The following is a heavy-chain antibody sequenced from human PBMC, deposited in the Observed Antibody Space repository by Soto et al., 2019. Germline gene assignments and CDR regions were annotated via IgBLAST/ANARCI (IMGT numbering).Heavy chain of an antibody. D-gene: IGHD5-12*01. CDR3: AKEYSASSPDP. V-gene: IGHV3-23*01. CDR1: RFTFSSYA. J-gene: IGHJ5*02. Sequence: EVQLLESGGGLVQPGGSLRLSCAASRFTFSSYAMSWFPQAPGKGLEWVSGISRSGDKTYYAGSVKGRFTISRDNSKNALYLQMNSLRAEDTALYYCAKEYSASSPDPWGQGTLVIVSS. CDR2: ISRSGDKT.